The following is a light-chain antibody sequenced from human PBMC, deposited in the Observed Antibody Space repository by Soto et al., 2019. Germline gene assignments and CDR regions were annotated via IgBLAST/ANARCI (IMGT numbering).Light chain of an antibody. CDR1: ESVKSW. Sequence: IQMTQSPSTLSASIGDRVTITCRASESVKSWLAWYQQKAGKAPKFLIYKASTLESGVPSRFSGSGSGTEFTFTISSLQPDDFATYYCQQYNTYPWTFGQGTKVDI. CDR3: QQYNTYPWT. CDR2: KAS. J-gene: IGKJ1*01. V-gene: IGKV1-5*03.